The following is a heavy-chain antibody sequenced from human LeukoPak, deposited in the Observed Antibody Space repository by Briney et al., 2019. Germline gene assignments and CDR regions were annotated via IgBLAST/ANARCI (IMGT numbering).Heavy chain of an antibody. Sequence: SETLSLTCNVSGGSISDTSYYWGWIRQPPGKGLDWIGSIYHTGTTYSSPSLKSRVTISVHTSKNHFSLELSSVTAADTAVYYCARQQCNGGSCYSRAIWFDPWGQGTLVTVSS. V-gene: IGHV4-39*01. J-gene: IGHJ5*02. D-gene: IGHD2-15*01. CDR3: ARQQCNGGSCYSRAIWFDP. CDR1: GGSISDTSYY. CDR2: IYHTGTT.